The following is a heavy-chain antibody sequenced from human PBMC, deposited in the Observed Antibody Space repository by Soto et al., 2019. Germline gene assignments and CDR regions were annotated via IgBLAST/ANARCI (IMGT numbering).Heavy chain of an antibody. CDR3: ARERNHYDILTGYYSIFDY. J-gene: IGHJ4*02. D-gene: IGHD3-9*01. CDR2: IDWDDDK. V-gene: IGHV2-70*11. Sequence: VSGPTLVNPTQTLTLTCTFSGFSLSTSGMCVSWIRQPPGKALEWLARIDWDDDKYYSTSLKTRLTISKDTSKNQVVLTMTNMDPVDTATYYCARERNHYDILTGYYSIFDYWGQGTLVTVSS. CDR1: GFSLSTSGMC.